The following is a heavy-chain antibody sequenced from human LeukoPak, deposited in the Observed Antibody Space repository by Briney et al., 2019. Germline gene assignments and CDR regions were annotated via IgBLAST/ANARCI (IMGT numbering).Heavy chain of an antibody. CDR1: GYSISSGYY. D-gene: IGHD4-17*01. J-gene: IGHJ4*02. CDR3: AREPLPVTTRKNYFDY. Sequence: SETLSLTCTVSGYSISSGYYWGWIRQPPGKGLEWIGSIYHSGSTYYNPSLKSRVTISVDTSKNQFSLKLSSVTAADTAVYYCAREPLPVTTRKNYFDYWGQGTLVTVSS. CDR2: IYHSGST. V-gene: IGHV4-38-2*02.